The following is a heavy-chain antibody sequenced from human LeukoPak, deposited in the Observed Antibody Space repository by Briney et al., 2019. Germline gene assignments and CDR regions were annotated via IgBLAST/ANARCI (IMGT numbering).Heavy chain of an antibody. D-gene: IGHD5-18*01. CDR3: ARSRYSSDYAFDI. CDR1: GGSISSYY. Sequence: SETLSLTCTVSGGSISSYYWSWIRQPPGKGLEWIGYIYYRGSSNYNPPRKSRVTISVDTSKNQFSLKLSSVTAADTAVYYCARSRYSSDYAFDIWGQGTMVTVSS. V-gene: IGHV4-59*01. CDR2: IYYRGSS. J-gene: IGHJ3*02.